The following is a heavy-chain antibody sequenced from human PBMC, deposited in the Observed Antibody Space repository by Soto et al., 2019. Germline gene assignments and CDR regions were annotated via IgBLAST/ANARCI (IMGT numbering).Heavy chain of an antibody. CDR1: GYTFTSYG. V-gene: IGHV1-18*01. D-gene: IGHD6-19*01. CDR3: ARDSRQVAVAGIPDYFDY. CDR2: ISAYNGNT. J-gene: IGHJ4*02. Sequence: QVQLVQSGAEVKKPGASVKVSCKASGYTFTSYGISWVRQAPGQGLEWMGWISAYNGNTNYAQKRQGRVTMTTDTATSTAYMELRSLRSDDTAVYYCARDSRQVAVAGIPDYFDYWGQGTRVTVSS.